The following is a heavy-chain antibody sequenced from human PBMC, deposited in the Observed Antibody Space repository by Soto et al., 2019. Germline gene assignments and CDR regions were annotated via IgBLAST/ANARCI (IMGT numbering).Heavy chain of an antibody. Sequence: SAPTLLIPPQPLTLICTCSVLSLSPIRLGVGWIRQPPGKALEWLALIYWDDDKRYSPSLKSRLTITKDTSENQVVLTMTNMDPVDTATYYCANEDPAMVSGIFDYWGQ. V-gene: IGHV2-5*02. J-gene: IGHJ4*02. CDR3: ANEDPAMVSGIFDY. CDR2: IYWDDDK. D-gene: IGHD5-18*01. CDR1: VLSLSPIRLG.